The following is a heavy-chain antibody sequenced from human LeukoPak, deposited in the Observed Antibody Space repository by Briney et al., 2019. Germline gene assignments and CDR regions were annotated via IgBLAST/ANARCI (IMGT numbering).Heavy chain of an antibody. J-gene: IGHJ4*02. CDR3: ARGERYGVYDYFDY. V-gene: IGHV1-2*06. CDR2: INLNNGGA. Sequence: ASVTVSCKASVYIFTAHYIHWVRPAPGQGLEWMGQINLNNGGANYTQNFQGRVAMTRDTSISTAYMELSSLRSDDTAVYYCARGERYGVYDYFDYWGQGALVTVSS. D-gene: IGHD5/OR15-5a*01. CDR1: VYIFTAHY.